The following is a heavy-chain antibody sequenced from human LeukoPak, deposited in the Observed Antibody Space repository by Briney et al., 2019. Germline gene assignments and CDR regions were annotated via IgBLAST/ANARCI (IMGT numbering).Heavy chain of an antibody. Sequence: GGSLRLSCSASGFTFSNYAMSWVRQTPAKGLEWVSAISSSAVSTYYADSVKGRFTISRDNSKNILYLQMNSLRVEDTAVYYCARNFYETTGFYYDAFDIWGQGTAVTVSS. V-gene: IGHV3-23*01. CDR2: ISSSAVST. CDR1: GFTFSNYA. CDR3: ARNFYETTGFYYDAFDI. J-gene: IGHJ3*02. D-gene: IGHD3-22*01.